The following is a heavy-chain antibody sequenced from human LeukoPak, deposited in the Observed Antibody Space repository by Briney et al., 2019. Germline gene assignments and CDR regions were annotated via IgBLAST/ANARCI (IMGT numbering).Heavy chain of an antibody. CDR2: ISYTGST. CDR3: AREGDYGDYPILDY. J-gene: IGHJ4*02. Sequence: NPSETLSLTCTVSGDSVSSNYWSWIRQPPGKGLEWIGYISYTGSTDHNPSLKSRVTMSVDTSKNQFSLTLRSVTAADTAVYYCAREGDYGDYPILDYWGQGTLVTVSS. V-gene: IGHV4-59*02. D-gene: IGHD4-17*01. CDR1: GDSVSSNY.